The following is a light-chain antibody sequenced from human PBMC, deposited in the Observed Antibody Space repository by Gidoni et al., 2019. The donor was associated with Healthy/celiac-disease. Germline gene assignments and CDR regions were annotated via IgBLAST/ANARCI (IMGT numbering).Light chain of an antibody. CDR2: GAS. CDR1: QSVTSD. J-gene: IGKJ1*01. V-gene: IGKV3-15*01. CDR3: QQYSNWPPT. Sequence: EIVLTQSPATLSVSPGERATLSCRASQSVTSDLAWYQQKPGQAPRLLIHGASTRATGIPARFSGSGSGTEFTLTISSLQSEDFAVYHCQQYSNWPPTFGQGTKVEIK.